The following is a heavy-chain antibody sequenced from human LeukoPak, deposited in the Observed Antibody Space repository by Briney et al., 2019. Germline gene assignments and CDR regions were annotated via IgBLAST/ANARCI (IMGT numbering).Heavy chain of an antibody. CDR3: AKDYDSSGGPFQH. CDR2: IYIGGST. Sequence: GGSLRLSCAASGFTVSSNYMSWVRQAPGKGLGWVSVIYIGGSTYYADSVKGRFTISRDNSKNTLYLQMHSLRAEDTAVYYCAKDYDSSGGPFQHWGQGTLVTVSS. CDR1: GFTVSSNY. J-gene: IGHJ1*01. D-gene: IGHD3-22*01. V-gene: IGHV3-53*01.